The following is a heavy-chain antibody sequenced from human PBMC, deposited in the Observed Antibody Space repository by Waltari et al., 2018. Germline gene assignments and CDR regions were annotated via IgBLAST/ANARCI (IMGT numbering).Heavy chain of an antibody. Sequence: EVQLVESGGGVVRPGGSLRLSCAASGFTFDDYGMSWVRQAPGKGLAWVSGINWNGGSTGYADAVKGRFTISRDNAKNSLYLQMNSLRAEDTALYYCARHFVDTAMVPGVYFDYWGHGTLVTVSS. V-gene: IGHV3-20*04. D-gene: IGHD5-18*01. CDR2: INWNGGST. J-gene: IGHJ4*01. CDR1: GFTFDDYG. CDR3: ARHFVDTAMVPGVYFDY.